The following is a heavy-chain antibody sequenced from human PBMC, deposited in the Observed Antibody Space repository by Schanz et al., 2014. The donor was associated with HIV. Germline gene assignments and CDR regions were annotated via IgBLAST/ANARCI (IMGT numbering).Heavy chain of an antibody. J-gene: IGHJ6*02. CDR1: GYTFSDYY. CDR3: ARDGEPYGIDV. CDR2: ISGYNGNT. D-gene: IGHD2-21*01. V-gene: IGHV1-18*04. Sequence: QVQLVQAGADVKKPGASLKVSCKASGYTFSDYYIHWVRQAPGQGLEWMGWISGYNGNTNYAQKIQGRVTMTRDTSTTTAYMELRGLRPDDTAIYYCARDGEPYGIDVWGQGTTVTVSS.